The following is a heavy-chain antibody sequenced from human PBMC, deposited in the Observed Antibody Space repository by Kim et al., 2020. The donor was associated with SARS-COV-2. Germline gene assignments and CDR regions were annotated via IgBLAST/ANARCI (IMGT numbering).Heavy chain of an antibody. CDR2: MNPNSGHT. V-gene: IGHV1-8*01. J-gene: IGHJ5*02. CDR1: GYTFTNYD. D-gene: IGHD4-17*01. Sequence: ASVKVSCKASGYTFTNYDINWVRQATGQGLEWMGWMNPNSGHTGFAQKFQGRVTMTRNTSISTAYMELSSPRSEDTAVYYCTRHRTGDYGGHSNWFDPWGQGTLVSVSS. CDR3: TRHRTGDYGGHSNWFDP.